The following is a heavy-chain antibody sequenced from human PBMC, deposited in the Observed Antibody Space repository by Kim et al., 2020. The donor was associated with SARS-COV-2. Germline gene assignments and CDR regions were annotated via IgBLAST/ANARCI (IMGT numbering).Heavy chain of an antibody. CDR3: ARGAATMVRDKYYYGMDV. Sequence: GGSLRLSCADSGFTFSSYDMHWVRQATGKGLEWVSAIGTAGDTYYPGSVKGRFTISRENAKNSLYLQMNSLRAGDTAVYYCARGAATMVRDKYYYGMDVWGQGTTVTVSS. CDR1: GFTFSSYD. D-gene: IGHD3-10*01. CDR2: IGTAGDT. J-gene: IGHJ6*02. V-gene: IGHV3-13*01.